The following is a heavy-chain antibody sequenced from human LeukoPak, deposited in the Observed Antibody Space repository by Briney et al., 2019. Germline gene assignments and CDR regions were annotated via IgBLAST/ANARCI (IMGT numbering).Heavy chain of an antibody. V-gene: IGHV4-4*02. D-gene: IGHD3-22*01. CDR1: GGSISSSNW. CDR3: ASVPRSSGYVN. CDR2: IYHSGST. J-gene: IGHJ4*02. Sequence: SGTLSLTCAVSGGSISSSNWWSWIRQPPGKGPEWIGEIYHSGSTNYNPSLKSRVTISVDKSKNQFSLKLNSVTAADTAVYYCASVPRSSGYVNWGQGTLVTVSS.